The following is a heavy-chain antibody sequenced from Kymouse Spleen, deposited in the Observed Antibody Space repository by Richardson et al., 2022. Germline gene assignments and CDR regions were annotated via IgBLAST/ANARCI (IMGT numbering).Heavy chain of an antibody. CDR1: GFTFSSYD. J-gene: IGHJ4*02. Sequence: EVQLVESGGGLVQPGGSLRLSCAASGFTFSSYDMHWVRQATGKGLEWVSAIGTAGDTYYPGSVKGRFTISRENAKNSLYLQMNSLRAGDTAVYYCARAYGSGSYYNSYYFDYWGQGTLVTVSS. CDR2: IGTAGDT. D-gene: IGHD3-10*01. CDR3: ARAYGSGSYYNSYYFDY. V-gene: IGHV3-13*01.